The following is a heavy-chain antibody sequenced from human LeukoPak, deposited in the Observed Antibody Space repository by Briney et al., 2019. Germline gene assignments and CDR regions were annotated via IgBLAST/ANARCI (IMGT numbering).Heavy chain of an antibody. CDR1: GFMFGNYA. D-gene: IGHD3-22*01. CDR2: IGGSGGRT. CDR3: SKMRDYYDSSGNDYGDSPYFFDY. J-gene: IGHJ4*02. V-gene: IGHV3-23*01. Sequence: GGSLRLSCAASGFMFGNYAMSWVRQAPGKGLEWVSAIGGSGGRTYYADSVKGRFAISRDNSKNTLYLQMNSLRAEDTAVYYCSKMRDYYDSSGNDYGDSPYFFDYWGQGTLVTVSS.